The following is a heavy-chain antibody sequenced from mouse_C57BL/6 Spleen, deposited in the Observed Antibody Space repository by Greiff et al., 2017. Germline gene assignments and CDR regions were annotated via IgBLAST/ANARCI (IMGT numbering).Heavy chain of an antibody. CDR3: TLDSSGHYSAMDY. Sequence: VQLQQSGAELVRPGASVKLSCTASGFNIKDDYMHWVKQRPEQGLEWIGWIDPENGDTEYASQFQGKATITADTSSNTAYLQLSSLTSEDTAVYNCTLDSSGHYSAMDYWGQGTSVTVSS. J-gene: IGHJ4*01. CDR1: GFNIKDDY. V-gene: IGHV14-4*01. D-gene: IGHD3-2*02. CDR2: IDPENGDT.